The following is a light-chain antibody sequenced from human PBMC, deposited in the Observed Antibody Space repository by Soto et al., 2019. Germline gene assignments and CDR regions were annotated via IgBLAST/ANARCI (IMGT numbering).Light chain of an antibody. CDR2: KAS. CDR3: QQYNSYTGT. CDR1: QSISSW. J-gene: IGKJ1*01. V-gene: IGKV1-5*03. Sequence: DIQMTQSPSTLSASVGDRVTITCRASQSISSWLAWYQQKPGKAPKLLIYKASSLGSGGPSRFSGSGPGTEFTLTISSLQPDDFATYNCQQYNSYTGTFGQGTKEEIK.